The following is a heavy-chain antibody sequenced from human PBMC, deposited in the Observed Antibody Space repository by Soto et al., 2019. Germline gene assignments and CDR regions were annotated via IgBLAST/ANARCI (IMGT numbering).Heavy chain of an antibody. D-gene: IGHD6-13*01. CDR1: GGSISSGDYY. V-gene: IGHV4-30-4*01. CDR3: ARQYSSSWYLDY. J-gene: IGHJ4*02. Sequence: KTSETLSLTCTVSGGSISSGDYYWSWIRQPPGKGLEWIGYIYYSGSTYYNPSLKSRVTISVDTSKNQFSLKLSSVTAADTAVYYCARQYSSSWYLDYWGQGTLVTVSS. CDR2: IYYSGST.